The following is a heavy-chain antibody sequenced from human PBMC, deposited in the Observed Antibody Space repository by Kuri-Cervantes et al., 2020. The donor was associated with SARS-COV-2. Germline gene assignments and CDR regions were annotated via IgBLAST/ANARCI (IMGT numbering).Heavy chain of an antibody. CDR2: IYYSGST. CDR3: ARDQRRYRANDAPYDF. Sequence: SETLSLTCTVSGGSISSSSYYWGWIRQPPGKGLEWIGNIYYSGSTYYNPSLKSRVTISVDTSKNQFSLKLTSVTAADTAVYYCARDQRRYRANDAPYDFWGQGTLVTVSS. V-gene: IGHV4-39*07. D-gene: IGHD1-26*01. CDR1: GGSISSSSYY. J-gene: IGHJ4*02.